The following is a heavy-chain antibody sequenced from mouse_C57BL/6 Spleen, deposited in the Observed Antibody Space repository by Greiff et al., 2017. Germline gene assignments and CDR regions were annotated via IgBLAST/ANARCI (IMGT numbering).Heavy chain of an antibody. V-gene: IGHV10-3*01. Sequence: EVMLVESGGGLVQPKGSLKLSCAASGFTFNTYAMHWVRQAPGKGLEWVARIRSKSSNYATYYVDSVKDRFTISRDDSQSMLYLQMNNLKTEDTAMYYCVSPLITTVVDYAMDYWGQGTSVTVSS. CDR1: GFTFNTYA. CDR2: IRSKSSNYAT. D-gene: IGHD1-1*01. CDR3: VSPLITTVVDYAMDY. J-gene: IGHJ4*01.